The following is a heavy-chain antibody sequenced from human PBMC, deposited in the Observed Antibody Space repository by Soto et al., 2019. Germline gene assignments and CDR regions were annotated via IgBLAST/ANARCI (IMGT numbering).Heavy chain of an antibody. CDR1: GFTFSSYA. CDR3: ATSPPLTSRTIFGVDPYYLDY. D-gene: IGHD3-3*01. Sequence: GGSLRLSCAASGFTFSSYAMSWVRQAPGKGLEWVSALSGSGGSTYYADCVKGRFTISRGNSKNTLYLQMNSLRAEDTAVYYGATSPPLTSRTIFGVDPYYLDYWGQGTLVTVSS. J-gene: IGHJ4*02. CDR2: LSGSGGST. V-gene: IGHV3-23*01.